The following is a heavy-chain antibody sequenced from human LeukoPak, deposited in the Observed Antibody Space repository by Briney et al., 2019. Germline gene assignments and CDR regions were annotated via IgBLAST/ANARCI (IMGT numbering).Heavy chain of an antibody. J-gene: IGHJ4*02. CDR3: ARDNFFGYYFDS. D-gene: IGHD1-1*01. CDR2: FYYSGST. Sequence: SETLSLTRTVSGGSISSYYWSWIRQPPGKGLEWIGYFYYSGSTNYNPSLKSRVTISVDTSKKQFSLNLSSVAAADTALYFCARDNFFGYYFDSWGQGTLVTVSS. V-gene: IGHV4-59*01. CDR1: GGSISSYY.